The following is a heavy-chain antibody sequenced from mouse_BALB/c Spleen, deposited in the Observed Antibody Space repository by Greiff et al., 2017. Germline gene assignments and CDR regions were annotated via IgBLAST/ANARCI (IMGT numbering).Heavy chain of an antibody. J-gene: IGHJ4*01. V-gene: IGHV14-3*02. Sequence: EVQLQQSGAELVKPGASVKLSCTASGFNIKDTYMHWVKQRPEQGLEWIGRIDPANGNTKYDPKFQGKATITADTSSNTAYLQLSSLTSEDTAVYYCARKLGLGHYYYAMDYWGQGNAVTVAS. CDR3: ARKLGLGHYYYAMDY. CDR1: GFNIKDTY. D-gene: IGHD3-3*01. CDR2: IDPANGNT.